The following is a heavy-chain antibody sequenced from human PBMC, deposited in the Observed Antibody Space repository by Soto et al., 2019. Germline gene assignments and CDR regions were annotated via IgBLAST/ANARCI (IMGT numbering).Heavy chain of an antibody. CDR3: ARLTTVVTPPFDY. CDR1: GYTFTSYG. Sequence: QVQLVQSGAEVKKPGASVKVSCKASGYTFTSYGISWVRQAPGQGLEWMGWISAYNGNTNYAQKLQGRVTMTTDTSTSTGYMKLRSLRSDDTAVYYCARLTTVVTPPFDYLGQGPLVTVSS. J-gene: IGHJ4*02. D-gene: IGHD4-17*01. V-gene: IGHV1-18*01. CDR2: ISAYNGNT.